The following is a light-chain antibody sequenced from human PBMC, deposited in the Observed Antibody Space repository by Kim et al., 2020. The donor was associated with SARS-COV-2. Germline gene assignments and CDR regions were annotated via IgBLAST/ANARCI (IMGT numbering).Light chain of an antibody. Sequence: FPGERATLSCRGSQNIDTYLAWYQQRPGQAPRLLVYDASNRATGVPDRFSGSGAGTDFTLTISSLEPEDFSLYYCQQRNSWPPAVTFGGGTKLEI. V-gene: IGKV3-11*01. CDR3: QQRNSWPPAVT. J-gene: IGKJ4*01. CDR2: DAS. CDR1: QNIDTY.